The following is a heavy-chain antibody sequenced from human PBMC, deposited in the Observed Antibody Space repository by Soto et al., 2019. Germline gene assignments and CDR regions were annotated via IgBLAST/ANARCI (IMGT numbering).Heavy chain of an antibody. D-gene: IGHD2-8*01. J-gene: IGHJ6*02. CDR3: ARDRGVRDV. Sequence: QVQLVQSGAEVKKPGASVKVSCKASGYTFTSYYMHWVRQAPGQGLEWMGWINPDSGVTYYPHKFQDRVTMLRDTSISTAYMELSRLTSDDTALYYCARDRGVRDVWGQGTTVIVSS. V-gene: IGHV1-2*02. CDR2: INPDSGVT. CDR1: GYTFTSYY.